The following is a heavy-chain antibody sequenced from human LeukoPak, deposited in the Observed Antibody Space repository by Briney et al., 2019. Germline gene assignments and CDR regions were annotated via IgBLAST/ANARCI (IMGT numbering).Heavy chain of an antibody. CDR3: AKDFGNLGSGSKRD. J-gene: IGHJ4*02. Sequence: GGSLRLSCAASRFTFSSYGVHWVGQAQGKGLEWVAVISYDGSNKYYADSVKGRFTISRDNSKNTLYLQMNSLRAEDTAVYYCAKDFGNLGSGSKRDWGQGTLVTVSS. V-gene: IGHV3-30*18. CDR2: ISYDGSNK. D-gene: IGHD1-14*01. CDR1: RFTFSSYG.